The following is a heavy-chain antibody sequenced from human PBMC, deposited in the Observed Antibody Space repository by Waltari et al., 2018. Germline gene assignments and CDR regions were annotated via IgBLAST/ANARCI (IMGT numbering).Heavy chain of an antibody. CDR3: ATYIGASIGTAAFDV. CDR2: ISYTGAT. Sequence: QLHLQESGPGLVKPPETLSLTCSVSGGSITNNRHYRGWIRQTPGKGLEWIATISYTGATYNNPSLKRRVTISGDTSKNQFSLKLTSVTAADTAVYYCATYIGASIGTAAFDVWGRGALVTVSS. D-gene: IGHD3-16*01. J-gene: IGHJ3*01. V-gene: IGHV4-39*01. CDR1: GGSITNNRHY.